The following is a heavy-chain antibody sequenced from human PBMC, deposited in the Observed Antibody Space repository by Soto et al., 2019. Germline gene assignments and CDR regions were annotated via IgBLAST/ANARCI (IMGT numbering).Heavy chain of an antibody. D-gene: IGHD5-12*01. CDR3: VDSGGYDYYYYYGMDV. V-gene: IGHV1-69*04. Sequence: ASVKVSCKASGGTFSSYAISWVRQAPGQGLEWMGRIIPILGIANYAQKFQGRVTITADKSTSTAYMELSSLRSEDTAVYYCVDSGGYDYYYYYGMDVWGQGTTVTVSS. CDR2: IIPILGIA. CDR1: GGTFSSYA. J-gene: IGHJ6*02.